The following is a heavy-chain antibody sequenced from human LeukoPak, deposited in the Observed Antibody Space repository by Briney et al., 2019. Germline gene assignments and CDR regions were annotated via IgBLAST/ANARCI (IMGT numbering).Heavy chain of an antibody. CDR3: ARHGTISSESYFDY. D-gene: IGHD1-14*01. Sequence: SPSETLSLTCSVSGGSLSSYYWSWIRRSPGKGLEWIGYIHNSGSTNNNPSVKSRVTGFVATAKNKGSLRLRSVTAADTAVDYCARHGTISSESYFDYWGQGALVTVSS. V-gene: IGHV4-59*08. CDR2: IHNSGST. J-gene: IGHJ4*02. CDR1: GGSLSSYY.